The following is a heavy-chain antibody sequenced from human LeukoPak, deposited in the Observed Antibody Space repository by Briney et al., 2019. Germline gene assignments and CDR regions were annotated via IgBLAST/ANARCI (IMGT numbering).Heavy chain of an antibody. CDR2: ISSSSRYI. Sequence: RGSLRLSCAASGFIFSSYSMNWVRQAPGKGLEWVSSISSSSRYIYYADSVKGRFTISRDNAKKSLYLQMNSLRAEDTAVYYCARDLGGYDYDDSSGYSNYWGQGTLVTVSS. CDR3: ARDLGGYDYDDSSGYSNY. J-gene: IGHJ4*02. D-gene: IGHD3-22*01. V-gene: IGHV3-21*01. CDR1: GFIFSSYS.